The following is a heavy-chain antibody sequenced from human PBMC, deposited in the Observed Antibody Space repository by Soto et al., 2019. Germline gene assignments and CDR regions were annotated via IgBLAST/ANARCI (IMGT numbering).Heavy chain of an antibody. Sequence: EVQLVESGGGLVQPGGSLRLSCAASGFTFSNYEMNWVRQAPGKGLEWVSYISSGGSTSYYADSVRGRFTISRDNAESSLYLHIDSLRAEDTAVFFCAREGTGTGGGLDVWGQGTTVTVSS. CDR3: AREGTGTGGGLDV. CDR1: GFTFSNYE. CDR2: ISSGGSTS. J-gene: IGHJ6*02. V-gene: IGHV3-48*03. D-gene: IGHD1-1*01.